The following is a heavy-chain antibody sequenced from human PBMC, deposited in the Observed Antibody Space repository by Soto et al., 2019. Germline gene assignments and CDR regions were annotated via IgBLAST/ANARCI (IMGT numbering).Heavy chain of an antibody. CDR2: ISYDGSNK. Sequence: PGGSLRLSCAASGFTFSSYGMHGVRQAPGKGLEWVAVISYDGSNKYYADSVKGRFTISRDNSKNTLYLQMNSLRAEDTAVYYCAKDHGSSGPIDYWGQGTLVTVSS. D-gene: IGHD3-22*01. CDR1: GFTFSSYG. V-gene: IGHV3-30*18. J-gene: IGHJ4*02. CDR3: AKDHGSSGPIDY.